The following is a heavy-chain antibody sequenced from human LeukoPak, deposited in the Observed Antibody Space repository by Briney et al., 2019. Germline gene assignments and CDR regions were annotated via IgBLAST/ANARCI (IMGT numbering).Heavy chain of an antibody. Sequence: GGSLRLSCAASGLTFSTYWMHWVRQAPGKGLVWVSLIKSDGSYTSYADSVKGRFTISRDNAKNTLYLQMNSLRVEDTAVYYCARAAYRAAFDIWGQGTMVTVSS. D-gene: IGHD4-11*01. CDR2: IKSDGSYT. J-gene: IGHJ3*02. CDR3: ARAAYRAAFDI. CDR1: GLTFSTYW. V-gene: IGHV3-74*01.